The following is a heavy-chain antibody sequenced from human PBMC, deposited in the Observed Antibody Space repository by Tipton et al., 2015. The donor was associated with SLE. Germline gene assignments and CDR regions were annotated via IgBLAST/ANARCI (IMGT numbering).Heavy chain of an antibody. CDR3: ARDGGVVAANFDY. CDR1: GGSFSGYY. CDR2: INHSGGT. Sequence: TLSLTCAVYGGSFSGYYWSWIRQPPGKGLEWIGEINHSGGTNYNPSLKSRVTISVDTSKNQFSLKLSSVTAADTAVYYCARDGGVVAANFDYWGQGTLVTVSS. D-gene: IGHD2-15*01. V-gene: IGHV4-34*01. J-gene: IGHJ4*02.